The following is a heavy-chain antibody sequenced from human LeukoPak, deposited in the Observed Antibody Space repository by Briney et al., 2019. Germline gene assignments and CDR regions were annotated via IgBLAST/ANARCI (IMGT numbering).Heavy chain of an antibody. CDR1: GGSISSYY. CDR2: IYYRGST. D-gene: IGHD6-19*01. CDR3: ARDPRKQWLESGGFDP. V-gene: IGHV4-59*12. Sequence: NPSETLSLTCTVSGGSISSYYWSWIRQPPGKGLEWIGYIYYRGSTNYNPSLKSRVTISVDTSKNQFSLKLNSVTPEDTAVYYCARDPRKQWLESGGFDPWGQGTLVTVSS. J-gene: IGHJ5*02.